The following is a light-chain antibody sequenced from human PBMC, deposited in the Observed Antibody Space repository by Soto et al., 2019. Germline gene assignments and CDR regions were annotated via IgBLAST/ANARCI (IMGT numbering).Light chain of an antibody. J-gene: IGKJ2*01. CDR1: QGIKND. Sequence: AIPMTQSPSSLSASVGDRVTITCRASQGIKNDVAWYQHKPGKAPKLLIYAASNLQSGVPPRFSGSGSGTDFTLTISSLQPEDFATYYCLQDYNYPYTFGQGTKLEIK. CDR2: AAS. V-gene: IGKV1-6*01. CDR3: LQDYNYPYT.